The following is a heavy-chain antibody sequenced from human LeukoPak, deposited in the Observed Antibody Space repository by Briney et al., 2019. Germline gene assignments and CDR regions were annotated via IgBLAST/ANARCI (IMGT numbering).Heavy chain of an antibody. CDR3: ADPGVGF. V-gene: IGHV3-7*01. CDR2: IKQNGSDK. J-gene: IGHJ4*02. CDR1: GFAFSNYW. Sequence: GGSLRLSCAASGFAFSNYWMTWVRQTPGKGLEWVANIKQNGSDKSYVDSVKGRFTISRDNANNSLYLQMSNLGAEDTAVYYCADPGVGFWGQGTLVTVSS. D-gene: IGHD2-8*01.